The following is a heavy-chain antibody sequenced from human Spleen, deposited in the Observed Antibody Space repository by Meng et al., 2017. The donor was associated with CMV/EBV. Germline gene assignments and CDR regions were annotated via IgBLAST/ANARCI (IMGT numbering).Heavy chain of an antibody. V-gene: IGHV3-7*01. CDR2: IKEDGSEK. J-gene: IGHJ4*02. Sequence: GGPLRLSCGASGFSFRSYWMSWVRQAPGKGLEWVANIKEDGSEKYYVDSVEGRFTISRDNAKNSLYLQINSLRVEDTAVYYCTRVFGYCSGGSCYFGGVDYWGQGTLVTVSS. CDR1: GFSFRSYW. CDR3: TRVFGYCSGGSCYFGGVDY. D-gene: IGHD2-15*01.